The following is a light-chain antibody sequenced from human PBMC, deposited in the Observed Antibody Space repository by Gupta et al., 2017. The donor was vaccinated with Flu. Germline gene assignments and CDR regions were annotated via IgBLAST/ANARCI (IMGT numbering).Light chain of an antibody. V-gene: IGLV2-11*01. CDR1: SSDVGACNS. CDR3: CSYAGTYTVV. Sequence: SVTFSCTGTSSDVGACNSVSWYQQHPGKAHKVLIYDVRKRPARVPDRFSGSKSGNTASLTISGLQEEEDADYYCCSYAGTYTVVLGGGTKLTVL. J-gene: IGLJ2*01. CDR2: DVR.